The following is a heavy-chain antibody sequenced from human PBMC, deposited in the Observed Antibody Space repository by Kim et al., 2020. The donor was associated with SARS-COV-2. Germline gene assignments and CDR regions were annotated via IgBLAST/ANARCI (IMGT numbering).Heavy chain of an antibody. J-gene: IGHJ4*02. V-gene: IGHV4-34*01. D-gene: IGHD6-13*01. Sequence: YNPALTSRVTISVDTSKNQFSLKLSSVTAADTAVYYCARSSSSWTSPFDYWGQGTLVTFSS. CDR3: ARSSSSWTSPFDY.